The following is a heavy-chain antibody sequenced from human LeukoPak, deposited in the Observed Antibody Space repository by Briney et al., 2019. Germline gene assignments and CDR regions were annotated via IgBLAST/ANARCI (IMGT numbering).Heavy chain of an antibody. CDR2: IYYSGST. CDR3: ARVPPYDFWSGYFDY. Sequence: SETLSLTCTVSGGSISSGDYYWSWIRQPPGKGLEWIGYIYYSGSTYYNPSLRTRVTISVDTSKNQFSLKLSSVTAADTAVYYCARVPPYDFWSGYFDYWGQGTLVTVSS. V-gene: IGHV4-30-4*08. CDR1: GGSISSGDYY. J-gene: IGHJ4*02. D-gene: IGHD3-3*01.